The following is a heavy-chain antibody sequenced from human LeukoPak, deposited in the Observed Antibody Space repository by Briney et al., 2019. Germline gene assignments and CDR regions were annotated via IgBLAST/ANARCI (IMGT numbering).Heavy chain of an antibody. J-gene: IGHJ3*02. Sequence: PGGSLRLSCAASGFTFSSYWMHWVRQAPGKGLVCVSRINSDGSSTSYADSVKGRFTISRDNAKNTLYLQMNSLRAEDTAVYYCARAYCSGGSCYSWVSAFDIWGQGTMVTVSS. CDR2: INSDGSST. D-gene: IGHD2-15*01. V-gene: IGHV3-74*01. CDR3: ARAYCSGGSCYSWVSAFDI. CDR1: GFTFSSYW.